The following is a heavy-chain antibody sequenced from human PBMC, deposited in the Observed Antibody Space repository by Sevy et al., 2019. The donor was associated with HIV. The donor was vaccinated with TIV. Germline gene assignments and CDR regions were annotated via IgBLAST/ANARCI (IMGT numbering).Heavy chain of an antibody. V-gene: IGHV4-59*08. Sequence: SKTLSLTCTVSGGSINNYYWSWIRQPPGKGLEWIGYIYYSGSTNYNPSLKSRATISVDTSKNQFSLRLSSVTAADTAVYSCARHQIGVNQYYFDSWGQGALVTVSS. CDR2: IYYSGST. D-gene: IGHD2-2*01. J-gene: IGHJ4*02. CDR3: ARHQIGVNQYYFDS. CDR1: GGSINNYY.